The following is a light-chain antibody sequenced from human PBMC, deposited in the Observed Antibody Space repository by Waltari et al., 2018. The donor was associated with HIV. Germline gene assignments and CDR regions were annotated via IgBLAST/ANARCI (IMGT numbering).Light chain of an antibody. V-gene: IGLV2-23*02. Sequence: QSALTQPASVSGSPGQSITISCTGTRSHIAANNYVSWYQQHPGKAPKRIIYDVTKRPSGVSNRFSGSKSGNTASLTISGLQAEDEADYHCCSYAGSESSEVFGGGTKLTVL. CDR2: DVT. CDR1: RSHIAANNY. J-gene: IGLJ2*01. CDR3: CSYAGSESSEV.